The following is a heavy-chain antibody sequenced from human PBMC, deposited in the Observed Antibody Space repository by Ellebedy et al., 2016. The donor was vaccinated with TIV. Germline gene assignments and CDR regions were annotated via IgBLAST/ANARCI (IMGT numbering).Heavy chain of an antibody. CDR2: MSYDGSNE. D-gene: IGHD5-18*01. J-gene: IGHJ3*01. CDR1: GFTFSSYS. CDR3: ANAVYGYADSGAFHF. V-gene: IGHV3-30*04. Sequence: GESLKISXAASGFTFSSYSMHWVRQAPGKGLEWVALMSYDGSNEQYADSVKGRFTISRDNSKNTLYLQMNSLRADDTAVYYCANAVYGYADSGAFHFWGQGTMVSVSS.